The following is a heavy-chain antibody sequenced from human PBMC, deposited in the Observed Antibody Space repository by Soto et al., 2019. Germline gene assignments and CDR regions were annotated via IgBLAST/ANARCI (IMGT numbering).Heavy chain of an antibody. CDR1: GFTFSSYA. CDR3: ARDGSGDCSGGSCYSMKAFDI. Sequence: QVQLVESGGGVAQPGRSLRLSCAASGFTFSSYAMHWVRQAPGKGLEWVAVISYDGSNKYYADSVKGRFIISRDNSKNTLYLQMNSLRAEDTAVYYCARDGSGDCSGGSCYSMKAFDIWGQGTMVTVSS. J-gene: IGHJ3*02. V-gene: IGHV3-30-3*01. D-gene: IGHD2-15*01. CDR2: ISYDGSNK.